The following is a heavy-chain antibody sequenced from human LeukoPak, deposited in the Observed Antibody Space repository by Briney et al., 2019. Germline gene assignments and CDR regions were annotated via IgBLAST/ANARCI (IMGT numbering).Heavy chain of an antibody. J-gene: IGHJ4*02. CDR2: IYYSGST. Sequence: PSETLCLTCTVSGGSISSSSYYWGWIRQPPGKGVEWIGSIYYSGSTYYNPSLKSRVTISVDTSKNQFFLKLSSVTAADTAVYYCARQGSYGSLYYFDYWGQGTLVTVSS. V-gene: IGHV4-39*01. CDR1: GGSISSSSYY. D-gene: IGHD5-18*01. CDR3: ARQGSYGSLYYFDY.